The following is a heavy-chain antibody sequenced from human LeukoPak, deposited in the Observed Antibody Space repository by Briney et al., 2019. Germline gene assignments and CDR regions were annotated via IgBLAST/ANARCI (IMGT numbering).Heavy chain of an antibody. Sequence: GRSLRLSCAASGFTFRSYAMHWVRQAPGKGLEWVAVISYDGSNKYYADSVKGRFTISRDNSKNTLYLQMNSLRAEDTAVYYCAKGYDISLSPIDYWGQGTLVTVSS. CDR3: AKGYDISLSPIDY. D-gene: IGHD3-9*01. J-gene: IGHJ4*02. CDR2: ISYDGSNK. CDR1: GFTFRSYA. V-gene: IGHV3-30-3*01.